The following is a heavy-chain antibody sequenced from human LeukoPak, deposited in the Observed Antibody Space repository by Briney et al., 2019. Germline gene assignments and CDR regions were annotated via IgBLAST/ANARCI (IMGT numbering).Heavy chain of an antibody. D-gene: IGHD2-21*02. CDR1: GFTFSSYS. V-gene: IGHV3-21*03. Sequence: GGSLRLSCAASGFTFSSYSMNWVRQAPGKGLEWVSSISSSSSYIYYADSVKGRFTISRDNSKNILYLQMDSLRAEDTAVYYCAKTAAVVTASKFDVWGKGTTVIVSS. CDR3: AKTAAVVTASKFDV. CDR2: ISSSSSYI. J-gene: IGHJ6*04.